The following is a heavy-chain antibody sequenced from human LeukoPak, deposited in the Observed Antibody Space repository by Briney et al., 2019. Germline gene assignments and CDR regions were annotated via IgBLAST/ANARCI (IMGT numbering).Heavy chain of an antibody. CDR3: ARDSGLGPTWHPFDH. V-gene: IGHV1-2*02. Sequence: ASVKVSCKASGYNFSDYYIHWVRQAPGQGLEWMGWINPKSGGTNYAQKFRGRVTMTRDTSISTAYMELSGLRSDDTAVYYCARDSGLGPTWHPFDHWGQGTPVTVSS. CDR1: GYNFSDYY. J-gene: IGHJ4*02. D-gene: IGHD1-26*01. CDR2: INPKSGGT.